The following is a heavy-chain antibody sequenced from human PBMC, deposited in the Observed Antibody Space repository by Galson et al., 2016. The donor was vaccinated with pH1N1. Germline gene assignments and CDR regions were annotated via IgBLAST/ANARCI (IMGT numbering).Heavy chain of an antibody. D-gene: IGHD5-12*01. CDR1: GFTFTSYA. J-gene: IGHJ4*02. V-gene: IGHV3-30*04. CDR2: ILYDGTNE. Sequence: SLRLSCAASGFTFTSYAMHWVRQAPGQGLEWVAVILYDGTNEYYADSVKGRFPISRDKTQSTVYLQMNSLRTEDTAVYYCARDSEYSGHEGFHWAQGTLVIVSS. CDR3: ARDSEYSGHEGFH.